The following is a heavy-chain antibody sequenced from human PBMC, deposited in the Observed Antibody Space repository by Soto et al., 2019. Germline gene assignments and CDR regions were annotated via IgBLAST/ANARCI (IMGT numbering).Heavy chain of an antibody. V-gene: IGHV1-69*12. CDR2: IIPIFGTA. D-gene: IGHD5-18*01. J-gene: IGHJ3*02. CDR3: ARPTAMVSIDAFDI. CDR1: GGTFSNYA. Sequence: QVQLVQSGAEVKKPGSSVKVSCKASGGTFSNYAISWVRQAPGQGLEWMGGIIPIFGTANYAQKFQGRVTITADESTSTAYMELTRLRSEDTAVYYCARPTAMVSIDAFDIWGQGTMVTVSS.